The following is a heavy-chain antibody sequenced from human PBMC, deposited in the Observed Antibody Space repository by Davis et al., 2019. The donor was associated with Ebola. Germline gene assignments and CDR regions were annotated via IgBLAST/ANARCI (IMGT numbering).Heavy chain of an antibody. J-gene: IGHJ4*02. Sequence: GESLKISCATSGFTFSSYYMNWVRQAPGKGLEWVSYISTGSSTIYYADSVKGRFTISRDNAKNSLYLQMNSLRDEDTAVYYCAKGLGASDWYAFDYWGQRALVTVSS. CDR2: ISTGSSTI. CDR1: GFTFSSYY. D-gene: IGHD6-19*01. CDR3: AKGLGASDWYAFDY. V-gene: IGHV3-48*02.